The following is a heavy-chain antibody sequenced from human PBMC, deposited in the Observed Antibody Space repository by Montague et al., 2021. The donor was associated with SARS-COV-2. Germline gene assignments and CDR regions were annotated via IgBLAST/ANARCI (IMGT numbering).Heavy chain of an antibody. J-gene: IGHJ3*02. D-gene: IGHD1-26*01. V-gene: IGHV6-1*01. Sequence: CAISGDSVPSNNAAWNWVRQSPSRGLEWLGRTCYRSEWYFDYAISLRGRITINPDTSKNQFSLKLDSVTLDDTAVYYCARYSYSGTYFGLNDAFDIWGQGTLVTVSS. CDR2: TCYRSEWYF. CDR1: GDSVPSNNAA. CDR3: ARYSYSGTYFGLNDAFDI.